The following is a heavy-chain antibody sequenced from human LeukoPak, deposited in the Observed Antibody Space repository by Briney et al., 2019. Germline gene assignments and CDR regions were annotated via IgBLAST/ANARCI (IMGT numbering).Heavy chain of an antibody. Sequence: ASVKVSCKASGYTFTGYYMHWVRQAPGQGLEWMGWINPNSGGTNYAQKFQGRVTMTRDTSISTAYMELSRLRSDDTAVYYCAREGSSGSYFYFDYWGQGTLVTVSS. CDR1: GYTFTGYY. D-gene: IGHD3-10*01. V-gene: IGHV1-2*02. CDR3: AREGSSGSYFYFDY. CDR2: INPNSGGT. J-gene: IGHJ4*02.